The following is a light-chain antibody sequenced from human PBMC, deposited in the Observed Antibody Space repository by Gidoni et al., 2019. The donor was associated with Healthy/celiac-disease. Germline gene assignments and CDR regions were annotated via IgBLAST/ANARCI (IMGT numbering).Light chain of an antibody. Sequence: ELVLTQSPGTLSLSPGARATLSCRASQSVSSSYLAWYQQKPGQAPRLLIYGASSRATGIPDRFSGSGSGTDFTLTISRLEPEDFAVYYCQQYGSSPLFGQGTKLEIK. J-gene: IGKJ2*01. CDR3: QQYGSSPL. CDR2: GAS. CDR1: QSVSSSY. V-gene: IGKV3-20*01.